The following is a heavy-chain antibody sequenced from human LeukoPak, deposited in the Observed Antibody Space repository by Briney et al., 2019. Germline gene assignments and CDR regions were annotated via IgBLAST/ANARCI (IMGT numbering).Heavy chain of an antibody. D-gene: IGHD6-19*01. CDR1: GYTFTSYG. V-gene: IGHV1-2*02. Sequence: ASVKVSCKASGYTFTSYGISWVRQAPGQGLEWMGWINPNSGGTNYAQKFQGRVTMTRDTSISTAYMELSRLRSDDTAVYYCARDGTVAGIIYYYYGMDVWGQGATVTVSS. J-gene: IGHJ6*02. CDR2: INPNSGGT. CDR3: ARDGTVAGIIYYYYGMDV.